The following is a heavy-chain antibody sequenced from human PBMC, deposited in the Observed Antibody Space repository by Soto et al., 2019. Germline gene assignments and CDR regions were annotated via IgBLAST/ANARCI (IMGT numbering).Heavy chain of an antibody. CDR3: ARDPGYSYGYN. CDR2: ITAGNGNT. V-gene: IGHV1-3*01. CDR1: GYTCTSYA. D-gene: IGHD5-18*01. J-gene: IGHJ4*02. Sequence: QVQLVQSGAEVKKPGASVKVSCKASGYTCTSYAMNRVRQAPGQRLEWMGWITAGNGNTKYSQKFQGRVTITRDTSASTAYMELSSLRSEDTAVYYCARDPGYSYGYNWGQGTLVTVSS.